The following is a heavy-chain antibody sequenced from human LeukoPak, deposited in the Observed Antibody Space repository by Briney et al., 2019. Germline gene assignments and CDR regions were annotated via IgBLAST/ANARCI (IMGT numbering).Heavy chain of an antibody. D-gene: IGHD3-10*01. V-gene: IGHV3-21*01. J-gene: IGHJ4*02. Sequence: GGSLRLSCAASGFSFISYSMNWVRQAPGKGLEWVSSISSSSSYIYYADSLKGRFTISRDNAKNSLYLQMNSLRAEDTAVYYCARDSGGNDYWGQGTLVTVSS. CDR3: ARDSGGNDY. CDR1: GFSFISYS. CDR2: ISSSSSYI.